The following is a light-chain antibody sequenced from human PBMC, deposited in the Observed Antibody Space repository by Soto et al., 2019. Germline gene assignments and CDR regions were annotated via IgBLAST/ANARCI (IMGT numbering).Light chain of an antibody. CDR3: QQYGSSSLT. Sequence: IVMTQSPATLSVSPLERATLSFRSSQSVSSSYLAWYQQKPGQAPRLLIYGASSRATGIPDRFSGSGSGTDFTLTISRLEPEDFAVYYCQQYGSSSLTFGGGTKVDIK. CDR2: GAS. CDR1: QSVSSSY. V-gene: IGKV3-20*01. J-gene: IGKJ4*01.